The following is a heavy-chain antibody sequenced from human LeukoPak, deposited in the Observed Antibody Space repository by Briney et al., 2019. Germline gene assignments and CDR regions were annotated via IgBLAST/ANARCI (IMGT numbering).Heavy chain of an antibody. D-gene: IGHD6-19*01. V-gene: IGHV3-30-3*01. CDR2: ISYDGSNK. J-gene: IGHJ4*02. CDR1: GFTFSSHI. Sequence: GGSLRLSCAASGFTFSSHIMNWVRQAPGKGLEWVAVISYDGSNKYYADSVKGRFTISRDNSKNTLYLQMNSLRAEDTAVYYCARTYSSGRTDDHFDYWGQGTLVTVSS. CDR3: ARTYSSGRTDDHFDY.